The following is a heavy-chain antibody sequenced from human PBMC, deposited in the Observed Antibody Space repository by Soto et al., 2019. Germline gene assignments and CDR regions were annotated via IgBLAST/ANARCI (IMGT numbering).Heavy chain of an antibody. D-gene: IGHD2-2*01. CDR2: IYHSGST. CDR1: GYSISSGYY. CDR3: AREVVPAAMSAAGDFDY. J-gene: IGHJ4*02. V-gene: IGHV4-38-2*02. Sequence: SETLSLTCAVSGYSISSGYYWGWIRQPPGKGLEWIGSIYHSGSTYYNPSLKSRVIISVDTSKNQFSLKLSSVTAADTAVYYCAREVVPAAMSAAGDFDYWGQGTLVTVSS.